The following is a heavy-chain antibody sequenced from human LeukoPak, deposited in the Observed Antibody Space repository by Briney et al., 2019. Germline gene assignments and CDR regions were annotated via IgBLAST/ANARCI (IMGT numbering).Heavy chain of an antibody. CDR3: AKTQGSGWFSDS. CDR2: ISGSGGST. Sequence: GGSLRLSCAASGFTFSSYAMSWVRQAPGKGLEWVSAISGSGGSTYYADSVKGRFTISRDNSKNTLYLQMNSQRAGDTAVYYCAKTQGSGWFSDSWGQGTLVTVSS. J-gene: IGHJ4*02. CDR1: GFTFSSYA. V-gene: IGHV3-23*01. D-gene: IGHD6-19*01.